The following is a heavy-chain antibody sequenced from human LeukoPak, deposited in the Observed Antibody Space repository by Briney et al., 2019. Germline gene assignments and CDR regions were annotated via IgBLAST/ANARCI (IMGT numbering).Heavy chain of an antibody. CDR3: AREHYNYYDNSGSIDY. D-gene: IGHD3-22*01. Sequence: GGSLRLFCAASGFTFSSYGMHWVRQAPGKGLERVAVIWYDGSNKYYADSVKGRFTISRDNPKNTLYLQMNSLRAEDTAVYYCAREHYNYYDNSGSIDYWGQGTLVTVSS. J-gene: IGHJ4*02. CDR2: IWYDGSNK. CDR1: GFTFSSYG. V-gene: IGHV3-33*01.